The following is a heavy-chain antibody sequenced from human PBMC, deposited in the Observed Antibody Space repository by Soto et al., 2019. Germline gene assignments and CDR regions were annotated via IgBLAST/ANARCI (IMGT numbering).Heavy chain of an antibody. D-gene: IGHD3-16*02. CDR3: VKDKSNEELSIYSYNGLHV. V-gene: IGHV3-9*01. J-gene: IGHJ6*02. Sequence: SLRLSCAASGFTFDDYAMHWVRQAPGKGLEWVSGISWNSGKIAYADSVKGRFTISRDNAKNSLYLQMNSLRADDTAVYYCVKDKSNEELSIYSYNGLHVWGQAPTVTVSS. CDR1: GFTFDDYA. CDR2: ISWNSGKI.